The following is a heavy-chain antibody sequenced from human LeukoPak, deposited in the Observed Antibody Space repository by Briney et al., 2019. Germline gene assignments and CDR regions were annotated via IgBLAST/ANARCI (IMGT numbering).Heavy chain of an antibody. CDR3: ANSDTAMAHYYFDY. CDR1: GFTFSSYA. V-gene: IGHV3-23*01. D-gene: IGHD5-18*01. Sequence: GGSLRLSCAASGFTFSSYAMSWVRQAPGKGLEWISAISGSGGSTYYADSVKGRFTISRDNSKNTLYLQMNSLRAEDTAVYYCANSDTAMAHYYFDYWGQGTLVTVSS. CDR2: ISGSGGST. J-gene: IGHJ4*02.